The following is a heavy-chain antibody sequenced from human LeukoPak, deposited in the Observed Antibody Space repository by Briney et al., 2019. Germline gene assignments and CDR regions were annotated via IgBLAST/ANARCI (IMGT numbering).Heavy chain of an antibody. V-gene: IGHV4-34*01. CDR1: GGSFSGYY. J-gene: IGHJ4*02. CDR2: INHSGST. D-gene: IGHD6-19*01. CDR3: ARSSSGRHPPYYFDY. Sequence: SETLSLTCAVYGGSFSGYYWSWIRQPPGKGLEWIGEINHSGSTNYNPSLKSRVTISVDTSKNQFSLKLSSVTAADTAVYYCARSSSGRHPPYYFDYWGQGTLVTVSS.